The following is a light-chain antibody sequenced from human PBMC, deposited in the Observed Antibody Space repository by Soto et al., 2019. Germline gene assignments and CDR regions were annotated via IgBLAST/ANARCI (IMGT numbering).Light chain of an antibody. V-gene: IGKV3-20*01. CDR1: QSISRY. CDR2: GAS. CDR3: QQYGSSPQT. Sequence: IALTQSPGTLSLSPGERTTLSCRASQSISRYLAWYQQKPGQGPRLLIYGASSRATGIPDRFSGSGSGTDFTLTISRLEPEDFAVYYCQQYGSSPQTFGQGTKEDIK. J-gene: IGKJ1*01.